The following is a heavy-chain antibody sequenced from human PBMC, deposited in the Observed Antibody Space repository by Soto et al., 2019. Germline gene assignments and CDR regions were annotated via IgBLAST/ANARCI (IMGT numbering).Heavy chain of an antibody. CDR3: ARDEAINFGVVDPYYYYYMDV. Sequence: GGSLRLSCAASGFTFSSYSMNWVRQAPGKGLEWVSSISSSSSYIYYADSVKGRFTISRDNAKNSLYLQMNSLRAEDTAVYYCARDEAINFGVVDPYYYYYMDVWGKGTTVTVSS. CDR1: GFTFSSYS. V-gene: IGHV3-21*01. D-gene: IGHD3-3*01. CDR2: ISSSSSYI. J-gene: IGHJ6*03.